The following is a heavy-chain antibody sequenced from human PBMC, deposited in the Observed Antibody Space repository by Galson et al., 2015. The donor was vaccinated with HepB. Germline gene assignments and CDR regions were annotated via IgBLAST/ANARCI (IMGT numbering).Heavy chain of an antibody. V-gene: IGHV3-23*01. J-gene: IGHJ6*02. CDR3: ARYCTGSSCSGGHFYGLDV. D-gene: IGHD2-8*02. CDR2: TSSSGSST. Sequence: SLRLSCAASGSTFSTFAMTWVRQAPGKGLEWVSATSSSGSSTYYADSVKGRFTISRDNSKNTLYLQMNSLRAEDTAVYYCARYCTGSSCSGGHFYGLDVWGQGTTVTVSS. CDR1: GSTFSTFA.